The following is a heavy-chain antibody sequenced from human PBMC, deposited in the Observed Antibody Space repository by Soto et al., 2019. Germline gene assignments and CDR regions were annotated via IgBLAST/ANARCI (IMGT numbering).Heavy chain of an antibody. CDR2: IYHSGMT. V-gene: IGHV4-31*03. CDR3: ATVRWELHDAFDI. CDR1: GGSISTGGYY. Sequence: QVQLQESGPGLVKPSQTLSLTCTVSGGSISTGGYYWSWIHQHPGRGLEWIGYIYHSGMTFSNPSRLSRVAISIDTSENQLSLKLSSVTAADTAVYYCATVRWELHDAFDIWGHGTMVSVSS. D-gene: IGHD4-17*01. J-gene: IGHJ3*02.